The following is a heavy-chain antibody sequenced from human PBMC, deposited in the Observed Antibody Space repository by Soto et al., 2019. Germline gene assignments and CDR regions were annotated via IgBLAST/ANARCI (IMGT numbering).Heavy chain of an antibody. D-gene: IGHD6-19*01. CDR3: ARDGRFIAVADTIDY. CDR2: ISAYNGNT. V-gene: IGHV1-18*01. Sequence: GASVKVSCKASVYTFTSNGIRWVRQAPGQGLEWMGWISAYNGNTNYAQKLQGRVTMTTDTSTSTAYMELRSLRSDDTAVYYCARDGRFIAVADTIDYWGQGTLVTVSS. CDR1: VYTFTSNG. J-gene: IGHJ4*02.